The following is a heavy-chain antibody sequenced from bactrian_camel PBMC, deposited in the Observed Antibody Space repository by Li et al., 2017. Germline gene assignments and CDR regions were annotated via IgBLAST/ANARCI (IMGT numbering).Heavy chain of an antibody. J-gene: IGHJ6*01. CDR3: AADLCPDLTWDRDYDVRGESGY. D-gene: IGHD4*01. Sequence: HVQLVESGGGSVQAGGSLNLSCSVSPATYTFKQYCMGWFRQAPGKEREAVAAITTGGGGRYYVDSVKGRFAISHDNGNTLYLKMNSLKPEDTAVYICAADLCPDLTWDRDYDVRGESGYWGQGTQVTVS. V-gene: IGHV3S1*01. CDR2: ITTGGGGR. CDR1: PATYTFKQYC.